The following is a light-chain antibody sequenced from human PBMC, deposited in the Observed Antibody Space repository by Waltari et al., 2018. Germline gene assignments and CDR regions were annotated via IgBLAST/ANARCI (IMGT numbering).Light chain of an antibody. CDR3: SSFTRSNSYV. J-gene: IGLJ1*01. Sequence: QSALTQPASVSGSPGQSITISCTGPSSDVGDYNYVAWYQQHPGKAPKRMIFEVRHRPAGVSTRFSGSKSGSTASLTISGLQSEDEAEYYCSSFTRSNSYVFGTGTEVIVL. V-gene: IGLV2-14*01. CDR2: EVR. CDR1: SSDVGDYNY.